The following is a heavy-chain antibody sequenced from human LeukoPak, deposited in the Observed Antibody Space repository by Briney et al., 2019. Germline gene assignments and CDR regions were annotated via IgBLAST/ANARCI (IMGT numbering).Heavy chain of an antibody. CDR3: AKERADRSAANNY. D-gene: IGHD2-2*01. CDR2: ISGSGGST. J-gene: IGHJ4*02. Sequence: TGGSLRLSCAASGFTFSSYAMSWVRQAPGKGLEWVSGISGSGGSTYYADSVKGRFTISRDNSKNTMYLQMNSLRVEETAVYYCAKERADRSAANNYWGQGTLVTVSS. V-gene: IGHV3-23*01. CDR1: GFTFSSYA.